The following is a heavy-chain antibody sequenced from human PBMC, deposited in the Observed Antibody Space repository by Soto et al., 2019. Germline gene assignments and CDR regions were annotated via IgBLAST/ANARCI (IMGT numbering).Heavy chain of an antibody. Sequence: QVQLVESGGGVVQPGRSLRLSCAASGFTFSSYAMYWVRQAPGKGLEWVAVISYDGNNKYHADSVKGRFTISRDNSKNTLYLQMNSLRAEDTAVYYCARAGCDGGSCYTLVGLRYGMDVWGQGTTVTVSS. CDR1: GFTFSSYA. CDR2: ISYDGNNK. D-gene: IGHD2-15*01. CDR3: ARAGCDGGSCYTLVGLRYGMDV. J-gene: IGHJ6*02. V-gene: IGHV3-30-3*01.